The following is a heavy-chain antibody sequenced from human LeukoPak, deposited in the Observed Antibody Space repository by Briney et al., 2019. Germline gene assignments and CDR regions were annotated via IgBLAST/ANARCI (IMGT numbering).Heavy chain of an antibody. J-gene: IGHJ4*02. D-gene: IGHD3-3*01. V-gene: IGHV3-23*01. CDR1: GFTFSSYA. Sequence: GGSLRLSCAASGFTFSSYAMSWVRQALGKGLEWVSAISGSGGSTYYADSVKGRFTISRDNSKNTLYLQMNSLRAEDTAVYYCAKGLDFWSGYQGYWGQGTLVTVSS. CDR2: ISGSGGST. CDR3: AKGLDFWSGYQGY.